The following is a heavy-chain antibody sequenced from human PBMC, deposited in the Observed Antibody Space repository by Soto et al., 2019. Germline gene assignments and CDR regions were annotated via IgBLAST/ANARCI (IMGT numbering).Heavy chain of an antibody. CDR3: ARHPRKNYSYGRDV. CDR1: GGTFSSYA. CDR2: IIPIFGTA. Sequence: QVQLVQSGAEVKKPGSSVKVSCKASGGTFSSYAISWVRQAPGQGLEWMGGIIPIFGTANYAQKLQGRVPINADEYTTLAYTQLTSLRPQDTGVYDGARHPRKNYSYGRDVWGQGATVTVSS. V-gene: IGHV1-69*12. J-gene: IGHJ6*02.